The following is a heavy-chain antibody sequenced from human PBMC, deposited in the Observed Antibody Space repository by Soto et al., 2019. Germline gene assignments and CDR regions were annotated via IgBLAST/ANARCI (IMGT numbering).Heavy chain of an antibody. V-gene: IGHV3-23*01. J-gene: IGHJ4*02. CDR2: ISGRSGST. CDR1: GFTFSSYA. D-gene: IGHD3-10*01. CDR3: AKFRGYGSGSYYFDY. Sequence: EVQLLESGGGLVQPGGSLRLSCAASGFTFSSYAMSWVRQAPGKGLEWVSSISGRSGSTYYADSVKGRFTISRDNSKNTLLLQMNSLRAEDTAVYYCAKFRGYGSGSYYFDYWGQGTLVTVSS.